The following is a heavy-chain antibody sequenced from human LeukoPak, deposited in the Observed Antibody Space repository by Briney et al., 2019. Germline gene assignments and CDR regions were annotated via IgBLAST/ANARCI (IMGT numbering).Heavy chain of an antibody. CDR1: GFSFSGHW. D-gene: IGHD2-15*01. J-gene: IGHJ6*02. CDR3: ARDIASTRMDV. CDR2: ISPTGSTT. Sequence: GGSLRLSCAASGFSFSGHWMHWARQLPGKGLVWVSRISPTGSTTSYADSVKGRFTVSRDNAKNTLYLQVNNLRAEDTAVYYCARDIASTRMDVWGQGTTVSVSS. V-gene: IGHV3-74*01.